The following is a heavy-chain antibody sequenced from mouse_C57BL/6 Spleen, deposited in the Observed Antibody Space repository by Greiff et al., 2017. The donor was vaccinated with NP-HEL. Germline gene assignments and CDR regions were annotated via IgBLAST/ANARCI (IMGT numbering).Heavy chain of an antibody. CDR2: INYDGSST. D-gene: IGHD1-1*01. Sequence: EVHLVESEGGLVQPGSSMKLSCTASGFTFSDYYMAWVRQVPEKGLEWVANINYDGSSTYYLDSLKSRFIISRDNAKNILYLQMSSLKSEDTATYYCARGKGFLLLLFDYWGQGTTLTVSS. CDR1: GFTFSDYY. V-gene: IGHV5-16*01. J-gene: IGHJ2*01. CDR3: ARGKGFLLLLFDY.